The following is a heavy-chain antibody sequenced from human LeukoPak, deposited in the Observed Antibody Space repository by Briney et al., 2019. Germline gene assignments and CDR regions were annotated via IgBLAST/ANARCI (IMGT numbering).Heavy chain of an antibody. CDR3: ARAVNSGYDSSGYYYHYFDY. Sequence: SVKVSCKASGGTFSSYAISWVRQAPGQGLEWMGGIIPIFGTANYAQKFQGRVTITADESTSTAYMELSSLRSEDTAVYYCARAVNSGYDSSGYYYHYFDYWGQGTLVTVSS. D-gene: IGHD3-22*01. J-gene: IGHJ4*02. CDR1: GGTFSSYA. CDR2: IIPIFGTA. V-gene: IGHV1-69*13.